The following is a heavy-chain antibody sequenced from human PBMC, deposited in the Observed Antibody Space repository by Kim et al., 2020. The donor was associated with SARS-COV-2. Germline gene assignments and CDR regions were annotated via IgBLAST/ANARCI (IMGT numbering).Heavy chain of an antibody. D-gene: IGHD6-6*01. V-gene: IGHV3-23*01. CDR3: AKRVSIAAFTGYGMEV. J-gene: IGHJ6*02. CDR1: GFTFSSYA. CDR2: ISGSGGST. Sequence: GGSLRLSCAASGFTFSSYAMSWVRQAPGKGLEWVSAISGSGGSTYYADSVKGRFTFSRDNSKNTLYLQMNSLRAEDTAVYYCAKRVSIAAFTGYGMEVWGQGATLTASS.